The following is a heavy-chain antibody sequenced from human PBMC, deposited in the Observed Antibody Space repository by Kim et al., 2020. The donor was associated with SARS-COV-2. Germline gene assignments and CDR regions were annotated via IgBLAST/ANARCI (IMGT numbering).Heavy chain of an antibody. V-gene: IGHV6-1*01. CDR2: TYYRSKWYN. Sequence: SQTLSLTCVISGDPVSGDSVAWNWIRQSPSRGLEWLGRTYYRSKWYNDYAVSVKGRITISPDTSKNQFSLLVNSVTPEDTAVYYCARDHQYSVDYWGQGTLVTVSS. D-gene: IGHD4-4*01. J-gene: IGHJ4*02. CDR3: ARDHQYSVDY. CDR1: GDPVSGDSVA.